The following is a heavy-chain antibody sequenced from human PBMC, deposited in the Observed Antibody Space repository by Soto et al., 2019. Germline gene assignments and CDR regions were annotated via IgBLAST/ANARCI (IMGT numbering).Heavy chain of an antibody. CDR2: IWYDGSNK. CDR3: ARGRTEYYYYGMDV. Sequence: PGGSLRLSCAASKSIFTGYGMHWVRQTPGKGLEWVAVIWYDGSNKYYADSVKGRFTISRDNSKNTLYLQMNSLRAEDTVVYYCARGRTEYYYYGMDVWGQGTTVTVSS. CDR1: KSIFTGYG. V-gene: IGHV3-33*01. J-gene: IGHJ6*02.